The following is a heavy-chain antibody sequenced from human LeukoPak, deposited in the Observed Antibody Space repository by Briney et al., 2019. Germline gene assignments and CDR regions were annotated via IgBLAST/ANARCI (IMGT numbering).Heavy chain of an antibody. CDR3: AKGRYGSSRYPFDY. V-gene: IGHV3-23*01. D-gene: IGHD6-13*01. Sequence: PGGSLRLSCVACGFTFSGWVLGWLRQAPGKGLEGAAVIGGGGGSTYYADSVKGRFTISRDNSKNTLYLQMNSLRAEDTAVYYCAKGRYGSSRYPFDYWGQGTLVTVSS. CDR1: GFTFSGWV. J-gene: IGHJ4*02. CDR2: IGGGGGST.